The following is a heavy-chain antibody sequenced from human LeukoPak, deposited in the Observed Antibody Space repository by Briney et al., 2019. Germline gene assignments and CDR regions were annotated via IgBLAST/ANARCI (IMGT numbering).Heavy chain of an antibody. V-gene: IGHV4-61*02. D-gene: IGHD3-3*01. CDR2: IYTSGST. Sequence: PSETLSLTCSVSGGSISSGSYYWSWIRQPAGKGLEWIGRIYTSGSTNYNPSLKSRVTISVDTSKNQFSLKLTSVTAADTAVYYCARDFWSGYFDYWGQGTLVTVSS. CDR1: GGSISSGSYY. J-gene: IGHJ4*02. CDR3: ARDFWSGYFDY.